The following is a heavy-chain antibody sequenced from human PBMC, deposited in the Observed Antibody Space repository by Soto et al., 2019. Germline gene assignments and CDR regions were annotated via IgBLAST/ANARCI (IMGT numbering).Heavy chain of an antibody. D-gene: IGHD3-10*01. Sequence: QVQLQESGPGLVKPSETLSLTCTVSGASMSDYYGSWIRQSPGQGLEHIGYLHYSGSANYNPSLKSRVTISMNTSKNQFSLKLTSVIAADTAIYYCARSGHTLAGVVCGQGILVTVSS. J-gene: IGHJ4*02. CDR3: ARSGHTLAGVV. CDR1: GASMSDYY. V-gene: IGHV4-59*01. CDR2: LHYSGSA.